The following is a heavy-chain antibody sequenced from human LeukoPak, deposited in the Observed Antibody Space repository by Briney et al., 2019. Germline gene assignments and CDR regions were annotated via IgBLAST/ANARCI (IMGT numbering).Heavy chain of an antibody. CDR1: GGTFSSYA. V-gene: IGHV1-69*13. Sequence: ASVKVSCKASGGTFSSYAISWVRQAPGQGLEWMGGIMPIFGTANYAQKFQGRVTITADESTSTAYMELSSLRSEDTAVYYCARDRVTGAVQYFDFWGQGTLVTVSS. CDR3: ARDRVTGAVQYFDF. J-gene: IGHJ4*02. D-gene: IGHD2-21*02. CDR2: IMPIFGTA.